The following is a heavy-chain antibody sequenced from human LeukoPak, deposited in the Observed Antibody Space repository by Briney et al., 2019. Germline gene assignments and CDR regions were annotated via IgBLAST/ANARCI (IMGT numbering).Heavy chain of an antibody. CDR2: INHSGST. V-gene: IGHV4-34*01. Sequence: PSETLSLTCAVYGGSFSGYYWSWIRQPPGKGLEWIGEINHSGSTNYNPSLTISVDTSKNQFSLKLSSVTAADTAVYYCARVARGFGSSGYWLFDYWGQGTLVTVSS. CDR3: ARVARGFGSSGYWLFDY. CDR1: GGSFSGYY. D-gene: IGHD3-22*01. J-gene: IGHJ4*02.